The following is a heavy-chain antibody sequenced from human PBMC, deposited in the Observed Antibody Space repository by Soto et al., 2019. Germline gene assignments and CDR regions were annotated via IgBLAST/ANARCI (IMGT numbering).Heavy chain of an antibody. CDR2: IKEDGSEK. V-gene: IGHV3-7*01. CDR3: ARQVSVWDAPPQD. Sequence: EVDLVESGGGLVQPGGSLRLSCAASGFTFGSDWMSWVRQAPGKGLEWVANIKEDGSEKRYVASVKGRFTISRDNAENFLYLQMNGLRAEDTAVYYCARQVSVWDAPPQDWGQGTLVTVAS. D-gene: IGHD1-26*01. CDR1: GFTFGSDW. J-gene: IGHJ4*02.